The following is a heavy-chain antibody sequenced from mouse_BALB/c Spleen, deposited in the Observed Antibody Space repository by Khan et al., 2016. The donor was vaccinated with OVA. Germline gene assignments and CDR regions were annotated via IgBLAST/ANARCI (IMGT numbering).Heavy chain of an antibody. D-gene: IGHD2-10*02. CDR1: GFSLSDYG. Sequence: QIQLVQSGPGLVAPSQNLSITCTVSGFSLSDYGVSWIRQPPGKGLEWLGVIWGGGSTYSNSVLKSRLSISKDNSKSQVFLKMSSLQSDDPAMFYCAKGVWSYYYPLDYGGQGISVTVSS. CDR2: IWGGGST. J-gene: IGHJ4*01. CDR3: AKGVWSYYYPLDY. V-gene: IGHV2-6-5*01.